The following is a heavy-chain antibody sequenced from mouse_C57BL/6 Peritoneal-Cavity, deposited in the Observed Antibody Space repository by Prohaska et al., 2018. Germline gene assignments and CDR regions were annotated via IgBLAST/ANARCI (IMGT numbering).Heavy chain of an antibody. CDR2: INSDGSAI. J-gene: IGHJ1*03. D-gene: IGHD2-1*01. V-gene: IGHV11-2*01. CDR3: MRYGNYWYFDV. CDR1: GFTFSGFW. Sequence: EVQLLETGGGLVQPGGSRGLSCEGSGFTFSGFWMSWVRQTPGKTLAWIGDINSDGSAINYAPSIKDRFTIFRENDKSTLYLQMSNVRSEDTATYFCMRYGNYWYFDVWGTGTTVTVSS.